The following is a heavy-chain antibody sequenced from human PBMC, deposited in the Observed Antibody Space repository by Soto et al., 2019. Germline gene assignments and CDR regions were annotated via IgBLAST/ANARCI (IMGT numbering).Heavy chain of an antibody. D-gene: IGHD2-2*01. Sequence: SETLSLTCAVSSGSISSSNWWSWVRQPPGKGLEWIGEIYHSGSTNYNPSLKSRVTISVDKSKNQFSLKLSSVTAADTAVYYCARVKYQLLTFDYWGQGTLVTVSS. V-gene: IGHV4-4*02. CDR2: IYHSGST. CDR1: SGSISSSNW. CDR3: ARVKYQLLTFDY. J-gene: IGHJ4*02.